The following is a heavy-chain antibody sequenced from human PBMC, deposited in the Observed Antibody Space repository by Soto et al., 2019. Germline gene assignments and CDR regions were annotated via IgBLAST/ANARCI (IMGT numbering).Heavy chain of an antibody. CDR3: ASEVTGTFVT. CDR1: GYTFTSYD. D-gene: IGHD3-16*01. J-gene: IGHJ4*02. Sequence: QVQLVQSGAEVKKPGASVKVSCKASGYTFTSYDINWVRQATGQGLEWMGWMNPNSGNTAYAQKFQGRVTRTRNNSRTTAYVERSSLRSEDTAVNYSASEVTGTFVTWGQGTMVTVSS. V-gene: IGHV1-8*01. CDR2: MNPNSGNT.